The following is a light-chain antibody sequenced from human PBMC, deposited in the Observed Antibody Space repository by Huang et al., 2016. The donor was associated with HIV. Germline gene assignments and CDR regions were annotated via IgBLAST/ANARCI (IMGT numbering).Light chain of an antibody. CDR1: QGISNS. V-gene: IGKV1-NL1*01. J-gene: IGKJ1*01. CDR2: STS. Sequence: DIQMTQSPSSLSAFVGDTVTITCRASQGISNSVAWYQQKPGKAPKLLLYSTSRLESGVPSRFRGGGSGTDYTLTINSLQPDDFATYYCQQYYTSPTFGQGSKVDIK. CDR3: QQYYTSPT.